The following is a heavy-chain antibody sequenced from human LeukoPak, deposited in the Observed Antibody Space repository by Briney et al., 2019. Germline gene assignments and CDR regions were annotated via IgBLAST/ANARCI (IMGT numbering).Heavy chain of an antibody. J-gene: IGHJ5*02. CDR3: ARYNWFDP. CDR2: IYKSAIT. V-gene: IGHV3-53*01. CDR1: GFTVSSNY. Sequence: GGSLRLSCAASGFTVSSNYMTWVRQAPGKGLEWVSVIYKSAITYYADTVKGRFTISRDNSKNTLHLQMNSLRAEDTAVYYCARYNWFDPWGQGTLVTVSP.